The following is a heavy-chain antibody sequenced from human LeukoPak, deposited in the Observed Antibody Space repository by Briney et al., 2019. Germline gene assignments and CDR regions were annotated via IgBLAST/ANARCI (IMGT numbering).Heavy chain of an antibody. CDR3: ARGTVAPSYWYFDL. Sequence: PSQTLSLTCTVSGGSISSYYWSWIRQPPGKGLEWIGYIYYSGSTNYNPSLKSRVTISVDTSKNQFSLKLSSVTAADTAVYYCARGTVAPSYWYFDLWGRGTLVTVSS. CDR2: IYYSGST. D-gene: IGHD6-19*01. J-gene: IGHJ2*01. V-gene: IGHV4-59*01. CDR1: GGSISSYY.